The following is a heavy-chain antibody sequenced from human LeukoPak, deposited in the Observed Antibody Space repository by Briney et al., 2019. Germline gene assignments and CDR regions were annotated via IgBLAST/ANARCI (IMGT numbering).Heavy chain of an antibody. V-gene: IGHV1-69*05. Sequence: ASVKVSCKASGGTFSSYAISWVRQAPGQGLEWMGGIIPIFGTANYAQKFQGRVTITTDESTSTAYTELSSLRSEDTAVYYCARGGGYCSSTSCPSTFDYWGQGTLVTVSS. CDR1: GGTFSSYA. CDR2: IIPIFGTA. J-gene: IGHJ4*02. CDR3: ARGGGYCSSTSCPSTFDY. D-gene: IGHD2-2*01.